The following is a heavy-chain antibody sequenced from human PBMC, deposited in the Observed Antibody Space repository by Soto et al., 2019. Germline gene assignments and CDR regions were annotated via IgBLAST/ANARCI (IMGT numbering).Heavy chain of an antibody. Sequence: SGPTLVNPTQTLTLTCTLSGFSLTTSGVSVGWIRQPPGKALEWLALIYRNDDKSYTPSLKSRLTTTKDTSKNQVVLTMTNMDLVDTATYYCAYRLRYAAYWIDPWGQGTLVTVSS. CDR1: GFSLTTSGVS. CDR3: AYRLRYAAYWIDP. V-gene: IGHV2-5*01. J-gene: IGHJ5*02. CDR2: IYRNDDK. D-gene: IGHD1-1*01.